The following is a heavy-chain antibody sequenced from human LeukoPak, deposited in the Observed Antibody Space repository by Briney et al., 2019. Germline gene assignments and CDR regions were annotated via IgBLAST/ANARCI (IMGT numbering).Heavy chain of an antibody. Sequence: PGGSLRLSCAASGFTFSSYAMSWVRQAPGKGLEWVSAISGSGGSTYYADSVKGRFTISRDNSKNTLYLQMNSLRAEDTAVYYCAKDQIVLYDSSGYYKHWGQGALVTVSS. J-gene: IGHJ4*02. V-gene: IGHV3-23*01. CDR2: ISGSGGST. CDR1: GFTFSSYA. CDR3: AKDQIVLYDSSGYYKH. D-gene: IGHD3-22*01.